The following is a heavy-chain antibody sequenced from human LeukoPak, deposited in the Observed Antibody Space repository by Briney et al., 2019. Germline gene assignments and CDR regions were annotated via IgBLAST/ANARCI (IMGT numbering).Heavy chain of an antibody. CDR3: AKPQYYYDSSGYFDY. V-gene: IGHV3-23*01. D-gene: IGHD3-22*01. J-gene: IGHJ4*02. CDR2: ISGSGGST. Sequence: PGGSLRLSCAASGFTVSSNYMTWVRQAPGKGLEWVSAISGSGGSTYYADSVKGRFTISRDNSKNTLYLQMNSLRAEDTAVYYCAKPQYYYDSSGYFDYWGQGTLVTVSS. CDR1: GFTVSSNY.